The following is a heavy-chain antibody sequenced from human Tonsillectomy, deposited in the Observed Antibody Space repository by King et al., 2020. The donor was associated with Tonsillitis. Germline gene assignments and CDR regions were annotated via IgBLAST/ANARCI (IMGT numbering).Heavy chain of an antibody. D-gene: IGHD5-18*01. V-gene: IGHV3-74*01. CDR3: ARGAGGYTYG. J-gene: IGHJ4*02. Sequence: DVQLVESGGGLVQPGGSLRLSCAASGFTFSNYWMHGVRQAPGKGLVWGSRINTDGNSTTYAGSVKGRFTISRDNAKNTLYLQMSGLGAEDTAVYYCARGAGGYTYGWGQGTLVTVSS. CDR1: GFTFSNYW. CDR2: INTDGNST.